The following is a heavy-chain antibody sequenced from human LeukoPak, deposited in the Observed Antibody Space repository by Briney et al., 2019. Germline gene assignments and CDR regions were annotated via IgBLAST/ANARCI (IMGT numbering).Heavy chain of an antibody. Sequence: SETLSLTRTVSGGSISSSSYYWGWIRQPPGKGLEWIGSIYYSGSTYYNPSLKSRVTISVDTSKNQFSLKLSSVTAADTAVYYCARVYYYDSSGYYEGYYFDYWGQGTLVTVSS. V-gene: IGHV4-39*07. CDR3: ARVYYYDSSGYYEGYYFDY. D-gene: IGHD3-22*01. CDR1: GGSISSSSYY. J-gene: IGHJ4*02. CDR2: IYYSGST.